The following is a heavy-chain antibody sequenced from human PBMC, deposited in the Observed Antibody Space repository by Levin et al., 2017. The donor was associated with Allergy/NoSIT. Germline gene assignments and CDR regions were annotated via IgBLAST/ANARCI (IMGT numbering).Heavy chain of an antibody. Sequence: SETLSLTCAVYGGSFSGYYWSWIRQPPGKGLEWIGEINHSGSTNYNPSLKSRVTISVDTSKNQFSLKLSSVTAADTAVYYCARSLPMVRGVRLNWFDPWGQGTLVTVSS. V-gene: IGHV4-34*01. J-gene: IGHJ5*02. CDR1: GGSFSGYY. CDR3: ARSLPMVRGVRLNWFDP. D-gene: IGHD3-10*01. CDR2: INHSGST.